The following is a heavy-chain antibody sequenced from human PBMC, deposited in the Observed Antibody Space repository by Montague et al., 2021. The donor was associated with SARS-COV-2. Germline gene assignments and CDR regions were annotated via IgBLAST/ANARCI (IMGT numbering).Heavy chain of an antibody. J-gene: IGHJ6*02. Sequence: SETLSLTCTVSGGSISSSSYYWGWIRQPPGKGLEWIGRIYYIGSPSYNPSLKSRVTISVDASKNQFSLKLSSVTAADTAVYYCARVGRQQLVRLSGVDVWGQGTTVTVSS. D-gene: IGHD6-13*01. V-gene: IGHV4-39*07. CDR2: IYYIGSP. CDR3: ARVGRQQLVRLSGVDV. CDR1: GGSISSSSYY.